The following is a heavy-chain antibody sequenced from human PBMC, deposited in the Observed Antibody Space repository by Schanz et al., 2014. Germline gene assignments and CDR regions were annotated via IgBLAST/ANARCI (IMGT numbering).Heavy chain of an antibody. Sequence: QVQLVQSGAEVKKPGSSVKVSCKASGGTFSSYTISWVRQAPGQGLEWMGRIISILGIPNYAQKFQGRVTVTRDTSRSTVYMELSSLRSEDTAVYYCARAPTAYCSDTSCLGTPFDYWGQGTLVTVSS. CDR2: IISILGIP. D-gene: IGHD2-2*01. CDR1: GGTFSSYT. J-gene: IGHJ4*02. V-gene: IGHV1-69*02. CDR3: ARAPTAYCSDTSCLGTPFDY.